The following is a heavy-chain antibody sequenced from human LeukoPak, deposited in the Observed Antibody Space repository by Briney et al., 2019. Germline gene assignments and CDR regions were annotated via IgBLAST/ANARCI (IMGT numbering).Heavy chain of an antibody. CDR1: GFTFSSYS. D-gene: IGHD3-22*01. CDR2: ISSSSSYI. V-gene: IGHV3-21*01. Sequence: GGSLRLSCAASGFTFSSYSMNWVRQAPGKGLEWVSSISSSSSYIYYADSVKGRFTISRDNAKNSLYLQMNSLRAEDTAVYYCARRSYYYDSSGYELQPFDYWGQGTLVTVSS. CDR3: ARRSYYYDSSGYELQPFDY. J-gene: IGHJ4*02.